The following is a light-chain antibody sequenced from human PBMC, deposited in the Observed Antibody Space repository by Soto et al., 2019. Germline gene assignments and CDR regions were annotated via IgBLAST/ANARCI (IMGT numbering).Light chain of an antibody. CDR3: CSSGGSPTYV. CDR1: SSNVGSYKL. Sequence: QSALTQPASVSGSPGQSITIPCTGTSSNVGSYKLVSWYQQHPGKAPKLMIFEVNKRPSGVSNRFSGSKSGNTASLTISGLKVEDEADYYCCSSGGSPTYVFGTGTKVTV. V-gene: IGLV2-23*02. CDR2: EVN. J-gene: IGLJ1*01.